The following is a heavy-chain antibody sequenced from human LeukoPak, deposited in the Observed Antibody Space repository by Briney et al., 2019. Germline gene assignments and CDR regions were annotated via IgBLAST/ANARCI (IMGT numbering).Heavy chain of an antibody. Sequence: PSQTLSLTFTVSGGSIISGGYYWSWIRQHPGKGLEWIGYIYYSGSTYYNPSLKSRVTISVDTSKNQFSLKPSSVTAADTAVYYCARDVSTGGSSLFDYWGQGTLVTVSS. V-gene: IGHV4-31*03. CDR2: IYYSGST. D-gene: IGHD2-15*01. CDR3: ARDVSTGGSSLFDY. J-gene: IGHJ4*02. CDR1: GGSIISGGYY.